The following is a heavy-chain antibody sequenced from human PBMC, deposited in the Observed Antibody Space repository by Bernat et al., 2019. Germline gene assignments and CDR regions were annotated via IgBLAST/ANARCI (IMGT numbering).Heavy chain of an antibody. CDR3: ARDMWGIDAFDI. V-gene: IGHV3-7*03. D-gene: IGHD3-16*01. Sequence: EVQLVESGGGLVQPGGSLRLSCAASGFTFRSYWMSWVRQALGKVLEWVANIKQDGSQKYYVDSVKSRFTISRNNASSSLYLQMNRWRAEEAAVYCCARDMWGIDAFDIWGQGTMVTVSS. J-gene: IGHJ3*02. CDR1: GFTFRSYW. CDR2: IKQDGSQK.